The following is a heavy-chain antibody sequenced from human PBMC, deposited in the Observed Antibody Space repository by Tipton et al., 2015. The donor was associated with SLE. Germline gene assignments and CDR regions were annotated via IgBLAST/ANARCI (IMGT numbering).Heavy chain of an antibody. Sequence: LRLSCTVSGGSISSGNYYWNWIRQPAGKGLEWIGYIYPSGSTNYNPSLKSRVTISVDTSKNQFSLRLSSVTAADTAVYYCARDTSYRLDYWGQGTLVTVSS. CDR1: GGSISSGNYY. CDR3: ARDTSYRLDY. CDR2: IYPSGST. J-gene: IGHJ4*02. D-gene: IGHD3-16*02. V-gene: IGHV4-61*09.